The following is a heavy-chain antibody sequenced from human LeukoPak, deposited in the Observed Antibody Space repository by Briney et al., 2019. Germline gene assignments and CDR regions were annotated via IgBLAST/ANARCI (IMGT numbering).Heavy chain of an antibody. D-gene: IGHD6-19*01. Sequence: SETLSLTCTVSAASVSSGSYYWSWIRQPPGKGLEWIGYMYYSGSTNYNPSLKSRVTISVDTSKNQFSLKLSSVTAADTAVYYCARFPPGIAVAGHNDYWGQGTLVIVSS. V-gene: IGHV4-61*01. CDR3: ARFPPGIAVAGHNDY. CDR2: MYYSGST. CDR1: AASVSSGSYY. J-gene: IGHJ4*02.